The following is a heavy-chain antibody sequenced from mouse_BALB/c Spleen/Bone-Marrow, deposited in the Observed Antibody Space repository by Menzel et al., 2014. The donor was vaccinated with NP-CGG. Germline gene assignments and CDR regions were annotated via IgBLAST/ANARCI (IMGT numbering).Heavy chain of an antibody. CDR1: GYAFTNYL. D-gene: IGHD1-1*01. Sequence: QVQLQQSGAELVRPGTSVKVSCKASGYAFTNYLIEWVKQRPGQGLEWIGVIDPRSGGTDYNEKFKGKAPLTAGKSSSTAYMQLNSLTSGDSAVYFCARGGITTVVPYSMDYWGQGTSVTVSS. CDR2: IDPRSGGT. CDR3: ARGGITTVVPYSMDY. V-gene: IGHV1-54*03. J-gene: IGHJ4*01.